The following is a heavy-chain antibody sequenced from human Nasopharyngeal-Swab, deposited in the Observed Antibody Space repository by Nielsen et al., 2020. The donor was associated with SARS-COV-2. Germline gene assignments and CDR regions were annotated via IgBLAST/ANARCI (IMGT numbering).Heavy chain of an antibody. D-gene: IGHD2-2*01. V-gene: IGHV1-2*04. J-gene: IGHJ5*02. CDR3: ARAEREDIVVVPAASSGWFDP. CDR2: INPNSGGT. Sequence: ASVKVSCKASGYTFTGYYMHWVRQAPGQGLEWMGWINPNSGGTNYAQKFQGWATMTRDTSISTAYMELSRLRSDDTAVYYCARAEREDIVVVPAASSGWFDPWGQGTLVTVSS. CDR1: GYTFTGYY.